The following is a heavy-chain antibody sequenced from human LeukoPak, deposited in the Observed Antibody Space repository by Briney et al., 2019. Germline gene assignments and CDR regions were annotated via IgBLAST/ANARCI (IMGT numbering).Heavy chain of an antibody. Sequence: SETLSLTCTVSDGSISSSSYYWGWIRQPPGKGLEWIGSIYYSGSTYYNPSLKSRVTISVDTSKNQFSLKLSSVTAADTAVYYCARLLRYFDWLLYGSTFDYWGQGTLVTVSS. CDR3: ARLLRYFDWLLYGSTFDY. CDR1: DGSISSSSYY. V-gene: IGHV4-39*01. J-gene: IGHJ4*02. D-gene: IGHD3-9*01. CDR2: IYYSGST.